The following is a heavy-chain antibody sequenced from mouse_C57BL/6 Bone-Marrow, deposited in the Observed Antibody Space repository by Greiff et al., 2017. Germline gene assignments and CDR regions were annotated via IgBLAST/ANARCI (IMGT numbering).Heavy chain of an antibody. J-gene: IGHJ2*01. D-gene: IGHD6-1*01. CDR2: IIPYNGGT. V-gene: IGHV1-9*01. CDR3: ASPDDQCNGDY. Sequence: QVHVKQSGAVLMKPGASVKLSCKATGYTFTGYCIEWVKQSPGHGLEWIGDIIPYNGGTSYNEKFKGKATFTADTSSSTAYMQLNSLTTEDSAIYYCASPDDQCNGDYWGQGTTLTVSS. CDR1: GYTFTGYC.